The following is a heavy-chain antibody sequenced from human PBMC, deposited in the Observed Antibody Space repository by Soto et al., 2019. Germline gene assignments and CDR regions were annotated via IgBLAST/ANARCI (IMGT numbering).Heavy chain of an antibody. CDR1: GGTFSSYA. V-gene: IGHV1-69*06. CDR3: ARLNYYGSGSYSHYYYYYGMDV. CDR2: IIPIFGTA. D-gene: IGHD3-10*01. Sequence: SVKVSCKASGGTFSSYAISWVRQAPGQGLEWMGGIIPIFGTANYAQKFQGRVTITADKSTSTAYMELSSLRSEDTAVYYCARLNYYGSGSYSHYYYYYGMDVWGQGATVTVSS. J-gene: IGHJ6*02.